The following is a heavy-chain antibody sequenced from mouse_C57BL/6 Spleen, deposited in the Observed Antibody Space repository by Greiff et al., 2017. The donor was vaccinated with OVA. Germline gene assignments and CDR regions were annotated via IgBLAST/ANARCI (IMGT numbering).Heavy chain of an antibody. D-gene: IGHD3-3*01. J-gene: IGHJ4*01. CDR3: ARSGDVDAMDY. CDR1: GYAFSSSW. CDR2: IYPGDGDT. V-gene: IGHV1-82*01. Sequence: QVQLKQSGPELVKPGASVKISCKASGYAFSSSWMNWVKQRPGKGLEWIGRIYPGDGDTNYNGKFKGKATLTADKSSSTAYMQLSSLTSEDSAVYFCARSGDVDAMDYWGQGTSVTVSS.